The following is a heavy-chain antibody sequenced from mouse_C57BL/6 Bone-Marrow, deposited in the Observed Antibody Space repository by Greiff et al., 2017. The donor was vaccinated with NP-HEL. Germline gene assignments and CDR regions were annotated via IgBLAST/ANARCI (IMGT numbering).Heavy chain of an antibody. V-gene: IGHV5-6*01. D-gene: IGHD2-5*01. CDR1: GFTFSSYG. CDR2: ISSGGSYT. J-gene: IGHJ2*01. Sequence: EVQLVQSGGDLVKPGGSLKLSCAASGFTFSSYGMSWVRQTPDKRLEWVATISSGGSYTYYPDSVKGRFTISRDNAKNTLYLQMSSLKSDDTAMYDCARHYYSNYFDYWGQGTTLTVSS. CDR3: ARHYYSNYFDY.